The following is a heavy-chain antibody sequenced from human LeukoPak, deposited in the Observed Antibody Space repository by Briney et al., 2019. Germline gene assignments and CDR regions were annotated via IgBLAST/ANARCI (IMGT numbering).Heavy chain of an antibody. Sequence: PSDTLSLTCTVSGGSISSSSYYWGWIRQPPGKGLEWIGSIYYSGSTYYNPSLKSRVTISVDTSKNQFSLKLSSVTAADTAVYYCARRSRNSSGWYVWDYFDYWGQGTLVTVSS. J-gene: IGHJ4*02. CDR3: ARRSRNSSGWYVWDYFDY. CDR1: GGSISSSSYY. D-gene: IGHD6-19*01. CDR2: IYYSGST. V-gene: IGHV4-39*07.